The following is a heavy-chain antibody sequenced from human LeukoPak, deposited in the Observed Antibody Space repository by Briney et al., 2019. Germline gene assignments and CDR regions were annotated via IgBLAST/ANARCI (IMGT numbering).Heavy chain of an antibody. CDR3: ARSAGDCSNGVCYSYNWFDP. CDR1: AHSFANSW. CDR2: IYPDDSDT. J-gene: IGHJ5*02. D-gene: IGHD2-8*01. V-gene: IGHV5-51*01. Sequence: GESLKISCKGSAHSFANSWIAWVRQKPGKGLEWMGIIYPDDSDTRYSPSFEGQDTISADKSISAAYLQWSSLRASDTAMYYCARSAGDCSNGVCYSYNWFDPWGQGTLVTVSS.